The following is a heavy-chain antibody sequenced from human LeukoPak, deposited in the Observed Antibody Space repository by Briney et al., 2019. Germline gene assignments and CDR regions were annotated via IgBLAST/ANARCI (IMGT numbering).Heavy chain of an antibody. V-gene: IGHV1-18*01. D-gene: IGHD3-22*01. CDR2: ISAYNGNT. CDR3: ARARYYYDSSGYSTQGFDY. Sequence: GASVKVSCKASGYTFTSYGISWVRQAPGQELEWMGWISAYNGNTNYAQKLQGRVTMTTDTSTSTAYMELRSLRSDDTAVYYCARARYYYDSSGYSTQGFDYWGQGTLVTVSS. J-gene: IGHJ4*02. CDR1: GYTFTSYG.